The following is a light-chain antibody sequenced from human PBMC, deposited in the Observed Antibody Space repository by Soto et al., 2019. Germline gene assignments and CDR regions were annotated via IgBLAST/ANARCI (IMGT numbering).Light chain of an antibody. V-gene: IGKV1-27*01. CDR2: AAS. J-gene: IGKJ4*01. Sequence: ILMTQSPSSLSAFVGDRVTITCRASQGIGNFLAWYQQKPGKVPKLLIYAASTLQTGVPSRFSGSGSGTDFTLSIRSLQPEDVETYYCQKCKVATFTFGGGTKVEIK. CDR1: QGIGNF. CDR3: QKCKVATFT.